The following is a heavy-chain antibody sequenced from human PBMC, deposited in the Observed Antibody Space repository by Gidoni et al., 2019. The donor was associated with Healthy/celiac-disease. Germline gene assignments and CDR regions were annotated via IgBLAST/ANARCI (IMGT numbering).Heavy chain of an antibody. CDR3: VKGGEHYDILTGYPDH. V-gene: IGHV3-64D*06. D-gene: IGHD3-9*01. Sequence: TPGKGLEYASAISSNGGSTYYADSVKGRFTISRDNSKNTLYLQMSSLRAEDTAVYYCVKGGEHYDILTGYPDHWGQGTLVTVSS. J-gene: IGHJ5*02. CDR2: ISSNGGST.